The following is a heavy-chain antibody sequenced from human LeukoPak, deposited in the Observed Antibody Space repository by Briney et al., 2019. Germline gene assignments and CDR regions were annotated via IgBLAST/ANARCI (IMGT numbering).Heavy chain of an antibody. Sequence: VASVKVSCKASGYTFTSYSISWVRQAPGQGLEWMGWINPNSGGTNCAQKFQGRVTMTRDTSITTAYMELSRLRSDDTAVYYCARWSDGRAFDIWGQGTMVTVSS. CDR3: ARWSDGRAFDI. V-gene: IGHV1-2*02. CDR1: GYTFTSYS. D-gene: IGHD1-26*01. J-gene: IGHJ3*02. CDR2: INPNSGGT.